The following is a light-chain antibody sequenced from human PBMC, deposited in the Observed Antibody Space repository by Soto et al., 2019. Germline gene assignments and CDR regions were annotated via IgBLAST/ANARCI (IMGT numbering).Light chain of an antibody. CDR1: QRIPHY. V-gene: IGKV1-8*01. CDR3: QQYYSYPLT. CDR2: AVS. Sequence: AIRMTQSPSSLSASTGDRVTITCRASQRIPHYLAWYEQKPGRAPKVLIYAVSTLQNGVPSRFSGSGSGTDFTLTINNLQSEDSATYFFQQYYSYPLTFGQGTRLEIK. J-gene: IGKJ5*01.